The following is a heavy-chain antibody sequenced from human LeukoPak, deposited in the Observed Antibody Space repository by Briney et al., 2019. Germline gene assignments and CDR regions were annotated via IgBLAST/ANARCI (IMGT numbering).Heavy chain of an antibody. D-gene: IGHD6-13*01. Sequence: GASLRLSCTASGFTISDYSMNWVRQAPGKGLEWVSSISSSNTYIYYADSVKGRFTISRDNAKSSLYLQMNSLRAEDTALYYCAGGGYSSSWQYAFDIWGQGTMVTVSS. CDR3: AGGGYSSSWQYAFDI. CDR2: ISSSNTYI. CDR1: GFTISDYS. V-gene: IGHV3-21*01. J-gene: IGHJ3*02.